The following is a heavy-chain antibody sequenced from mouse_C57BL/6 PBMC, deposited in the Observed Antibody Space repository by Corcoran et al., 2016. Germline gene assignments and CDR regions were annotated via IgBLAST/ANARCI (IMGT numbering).Heavy chain of an antibody. D-gene: IGHD2-4*01. Sequence: QLQLVQSGPELKKPGETVKISCKASGYTFTTYGMSWVKQAPGKGLKWMGWINTYSGVPTYADDFKGRFAFSLETSASTAYLQINNLKNEDTATYFCARKDYDYDGFAYWGQGTLVTVSA. CDR1: GYTFTTYG. CDR3: ARKDYDYDGFAY. V-gene: IGHV9-3*01. CDR2: INTYSGVP. J-gene: IGHJ3*01.